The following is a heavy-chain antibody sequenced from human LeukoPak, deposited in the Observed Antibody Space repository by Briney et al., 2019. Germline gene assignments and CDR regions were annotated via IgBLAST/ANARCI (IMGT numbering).Heavy chain of an antibody. J-gene: IGHJ3*02. Sequence: PSETLSLTCSVSGGSISSYYWIWIRQPPGKGLEWIGDLFYSGSTNSNPSLKGRVTMSVDTSKNQFSLKLRSVTAADTAVYYCARGGSGISNAFDIWGQETMVTVSS. CDR1: GGSISSYY. CDR2: LFYSGST. D-gene: IGHD3-10*01. V-gene: IGHV4-59*01. CDR3: ARGGSGISNAFDI.